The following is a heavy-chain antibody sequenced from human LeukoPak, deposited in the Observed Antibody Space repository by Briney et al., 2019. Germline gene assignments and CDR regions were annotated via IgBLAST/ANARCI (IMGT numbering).Heavy chain of an antibody. D-gene: IGHD3-10*01. CDR3: ARTVPGYFFDS. CDR2: INTDGSST. V-gene: IGHV3-74*01. CDR1: GFTFSSYW. J-gene: IGHJ4*02. Sequence: GGSLRLSCAASGFTFSSYWMHWVRQAPGMGLVWVSRINTDGSSTTYAGSVKGRFTISRDSAKNTLYLQMNSLRAEDTAVYYCARTVPGYFFDSWGQGTLVTVSS.